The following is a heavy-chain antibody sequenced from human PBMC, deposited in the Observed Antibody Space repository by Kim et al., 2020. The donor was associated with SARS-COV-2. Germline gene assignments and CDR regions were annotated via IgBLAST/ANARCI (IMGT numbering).Heavy chain of an antibody. CDR2: ISWNSGSI. D-gene: IGHD3-22*01. V-gene: IGHV3-9*01. J-gene: IGHJ4*02. CDR1: GFTFGDYA. CDR3: AKGGYYDSSGTLDY. Sequence: GGSLRLSCAASGFTFGDYAMHWVRQAPGKGLEWVSGISWNSGSIGYADSVKGRFTISRDNAKNSLYLQMNRLRAEDTALYYCAKGGYYDSSGTLDYWGQGTLVTVSS.